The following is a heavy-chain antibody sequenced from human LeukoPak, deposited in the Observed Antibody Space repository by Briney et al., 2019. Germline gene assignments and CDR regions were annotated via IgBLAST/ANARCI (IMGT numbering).Heavy chain of an antibody. J-gene: IGHJ4*02. CDR1: GGSISSGSYY. V-gene: IGHV4-61*02. Sequence: PSQTLSLTCTVPGGSISSGSYYWSWIRQPAGKGLEWIGRIYTSGSTNYNPSPKSRVTISVDTSKNQLSLRLSSVTAADTPVYYCARLWGYSYGYILGDDYWGQGTLVTVSS. CDR2: IYTSGST. CDR3: ARLWGYSYGYILGDDY. D-gene: IGHD5-18*01.